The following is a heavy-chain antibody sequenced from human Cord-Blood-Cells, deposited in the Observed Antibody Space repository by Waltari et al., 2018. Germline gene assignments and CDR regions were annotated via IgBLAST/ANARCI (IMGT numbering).Heavy chain of an antibody. D-gene: IGHD1-26*01. J-gene: IGHJ4*02. V-gene: IGHV4-34*01. Sequence: QVQLQQCGAGLLKPSEPLSPTCAVNGGSFSCYYWCWIRQLPGTGLDWIGEINHSGSTNYNPSLKIRVTISVDTSKNQFSLKLSSVTAADTAVYYCASSGGTYFDYWGQGTLVTVSS. CDR3: ASSGGTYFDY. CDR1: GGSFSCYY. CDR2: INHSGST.